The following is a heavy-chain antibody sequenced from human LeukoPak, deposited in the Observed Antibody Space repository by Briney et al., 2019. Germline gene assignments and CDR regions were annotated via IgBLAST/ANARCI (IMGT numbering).Heavy chain of an antibody. V-gene: IGHV1-46*01. Sequence: ASVKVSCKASGYTFPSHFMHWVRQAPGQGLEWMGIINPTGGSTTYAQKFQGRVTMTRDTSTSTVYMELSSLRSDDTAVYYCAREGREDYGDYWGQGTLVTVSS. J-gene: IGHJ4*02. D-gene: IGHD1-26*01. CDR2: INPTGGST. CDR1: GYTFPSHF. CDR3: AREGREDYGDY.